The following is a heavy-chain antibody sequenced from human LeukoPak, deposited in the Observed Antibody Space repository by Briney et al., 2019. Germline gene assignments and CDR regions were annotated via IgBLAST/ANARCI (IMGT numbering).Heavy chain of an antibody. CDR3: ARDPGSRNGDTKSYYFDY. D-gene: IGHD5-18*01. J-gene: IGHJ4*02. CDR1: GGSISSGSYY. CDR2: IYTSGST. V-gene: IGHV4-61*02. Sequence: SQTLSLTCTVSGGSISSGSYYWSWIRQPAGKGLEGIGRIYTSGSTNYNPSLKSRVTISVDTSKNQFSLKLSSVTAADTAVYYCARDPGSRNGDTKSYYFDYWGQGTLVTVSS.